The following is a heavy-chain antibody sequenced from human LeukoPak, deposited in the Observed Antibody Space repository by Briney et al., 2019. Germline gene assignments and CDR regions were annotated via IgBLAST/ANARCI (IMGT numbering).Heavy chain of an antibody. V-gene: IGHV1-2*02. CDR1: GYTFTGYY. Sequence: ASVNVSCKASGYTFTGYYMHWVRQAPGQGLEWMGWINPNSGGTNYAQKFQGRVTMTRDTSISTAYMELSRLRSDDTAVYYCARLDSMVRGARPYWGQGTLVTVSS. D-gene: IGHD3-10*01. CDR3: ARLDSMVRGARPY. J-gene: IGHJ4*02. CDR2: INPNSGGT.